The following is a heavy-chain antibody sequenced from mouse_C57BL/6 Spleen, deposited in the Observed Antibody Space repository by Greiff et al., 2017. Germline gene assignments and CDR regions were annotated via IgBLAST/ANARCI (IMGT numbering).Heavy chain of an antibody. D-gene: IGHD1-1*01. V-gene: IGHV1-9*01. CDR2: ILPGSGST. CDR1: GYTFTGYW. CDR3: ARRSTVVAGLNYFDY. J-gene: IGHJ2*01. Sequence: VMLVESGAELMKPGASVKLSCKATGYTFTGYWIEWVKQRPGHGLEWIGEILPGSGSTNYNEKFKGKATFTADTSSNTAYMQLSSLTTEDSAIYYCARRSTVVAGLNYFDYWGQGTTLTVSS.